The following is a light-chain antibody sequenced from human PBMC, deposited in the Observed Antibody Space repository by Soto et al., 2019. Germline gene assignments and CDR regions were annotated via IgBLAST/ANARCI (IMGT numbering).Light chain of an antibody. Sequence: QSALTQPASVSGSPGQSITIFCSGTISDFVLYNYVSWYQQHPGKAPKLMIYGVNNRPSGVSNRFSGSKSGNTASLTISGLQADDEADYYCSSYTTSSALQVFGTGTKLTVL. CDR2: GVN. CDR3: SSYTTSSALQV. V-gene: IGLV2-14*01. CDR1: ISDFVLYNY. J-gene: IGLJ1*01.